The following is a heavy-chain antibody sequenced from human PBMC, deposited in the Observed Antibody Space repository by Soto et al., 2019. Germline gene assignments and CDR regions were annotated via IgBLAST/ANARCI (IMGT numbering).Heavy chain of an antibody. CDR2: INPSGGST. Sequence: GASGRVSCKASGYTFTSYYMHWVRQAPGQGLEWMGIINPSGGSTSYAQKFQGRVTMTRDTSTSTVYMELSSLRSEDTAVYYCARDADTVTTRGHSVPRMVDVWGQGTTVTVSS. J-gene: IGHJ6*02. CDR1: GYTFTSYY. D-gene: IGHD4-4*01. V-gene: IGHV1-46*01. CDR3: ARDADTVTTRGHSVPRMVDV.